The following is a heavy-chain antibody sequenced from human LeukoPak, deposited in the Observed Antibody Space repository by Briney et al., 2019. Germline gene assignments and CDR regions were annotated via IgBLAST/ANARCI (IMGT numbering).Heavy chain of an antibody. Sequence: ASVKVSCKASGYTFISYGISWVRQAPGQGLEWMGWISAYNGNTNYAQKLQGRVTMTTDTSTSTAYMELRSLRSDDTAVYYCARALYYGSGSYYFDYWGQGTLVTVSS. V-gene: IGHV1-18*01. CDR2: ISAYNGNT. CDR1: GYTFISYG. CDR3: ARALYYGSGSYYFDY. D-gene: IGHD3-10*01. J-gene: IGHJ4*02.